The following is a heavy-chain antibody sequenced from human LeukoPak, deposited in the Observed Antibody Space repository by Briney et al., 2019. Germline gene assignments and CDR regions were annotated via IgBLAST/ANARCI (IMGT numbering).Heavy chain of an antibody. CDR3: ARYAWSLGPAPGTPLFDY. CDR2: ISYDGTDK. CDR1: GFTFTNYA. Sequence: QPGRSLRLSCAASGFTFTNYAMHWVRQALGKGLEWVALISYDGTDKYYANSVKGRFTISRDNSDNTLYLQVNSLRAEDTAVYYCARYAWSLGPAPGTPLFDYWGRGTLVTVSS. D-gene: IGHD6-13*01. V-gene: IGHV3-30-3*01. J-gene: IGHJ4*02.